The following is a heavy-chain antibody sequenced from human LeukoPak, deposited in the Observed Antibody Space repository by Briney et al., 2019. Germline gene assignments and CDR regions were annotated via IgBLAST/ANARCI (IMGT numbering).Heavy chain of an antibody. D-gene: IGHD3-10*01. J-gene: IGHJ6*03. V-gene: IGHV3-21*04. CDR3: ARDGLNTMVRGKIHYNYVDV. CDR2: ITSSSSYI. CDR1: GFTFSSYS. Sequence: GGSLRLSCAASGFTFSSYSMNWVRQAPGKGLEWVSFITSSSSYIYYADSVKGRFTISRDNAKNSLYLQMNSLRAEDTAVYYCARDGLNTMVRGKIHYNYVDVWGKGTTVSISS.